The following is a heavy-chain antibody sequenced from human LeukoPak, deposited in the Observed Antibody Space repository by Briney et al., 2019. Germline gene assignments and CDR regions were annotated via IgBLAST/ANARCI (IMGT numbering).Heavy chain of an antibody. D-gene: IGHD1-26*01. CDR3: ATVVGATTFVFQDY. CDR2: IRYDGSNK. J-gene: IGHJ4*02. CDR1: GFTFSSYG. V-gene: IGHV3-30*02. Sequence: GGSLRLSCAASGFTFSSYGMHWVRQAPGKGLEWVAFIRYDGSNKYYADSVKGRFTISRDNYKNTLYLQMNSLRAEDTAVYYCATVVGATTFVFQDYWGQGTLVTVSS.